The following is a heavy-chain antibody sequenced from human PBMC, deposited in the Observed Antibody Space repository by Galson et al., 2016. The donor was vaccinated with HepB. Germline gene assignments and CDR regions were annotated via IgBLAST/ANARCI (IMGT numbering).Heavy chain of an antibody. CDR3: ARLPVLDQ. CDR2: INQDGNEK. Sequence: SLRLSCAASEFSFRYFWMSWVRQAPGKGLEWVANINQDGNEKYYVDSVRGRFTISRDNAKESLSLQMSSLRAEDTAVYYCARLPVLDQWGQGALVTVSS. D-gene: IGHD2-2*01. J-gene: IGHJ4*02. V-gene: IGHV3-7*01. CDR1: EFSFRYFW.